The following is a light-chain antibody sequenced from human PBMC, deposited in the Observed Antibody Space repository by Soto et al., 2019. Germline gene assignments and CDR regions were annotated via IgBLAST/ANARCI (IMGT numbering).Light chain of an antibody. Sequence: QAVVTQPPSVSGAPGQRVTISCTGSSSNIGATYDVQWYQQLPGTAPKLLIYGNSNRPSGVPDRFSGSKSGTSASLAITGLQADDEADYYCQSSDSSLSAHYVFGTGTKLTVL. CDR2: GNS. CDR3: QSSDSSLSAHYV. CDR1: SSNIGATYD. V-gene: IGLV1-40*01. J-gene: IGLJ1*01.